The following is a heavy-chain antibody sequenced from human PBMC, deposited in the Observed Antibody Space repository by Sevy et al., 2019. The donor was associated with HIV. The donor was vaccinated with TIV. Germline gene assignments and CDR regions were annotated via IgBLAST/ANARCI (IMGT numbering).Heavy chain of an antibody. CDR3: AKDFTGYNGMDV. V-gene: IGHV3-30*18. J-gene: IGHJ6*02. CDR1: GIIFTSSG. D-gene: IGHD3-9*01. Sequence: GGFLRLSCVVSGIIFTSSGMHWVRQAPGKGLEWVAVISYHGRDKFYADSVKGRFTISRDNSKNILYLQMNGLRIEDMAVYYCAKDFTGYNGMDVWGQGTMVTVSS. CDR2: ISYHGRDK.